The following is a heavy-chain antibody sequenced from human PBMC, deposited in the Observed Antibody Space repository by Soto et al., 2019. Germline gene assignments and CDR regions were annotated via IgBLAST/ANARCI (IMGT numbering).Heavy chain of an antibody. CDR1: GYTFTNYG. Sequence: QVQVVQSGDEVKKPVASVKVSCKASGYTFTNYGFSWVRQAPGQGLEWMGWISGYNGNTKYAEKFQGRVTMTTDTSTSTAHMELRSLRSDDTAVYYCAREGQAPYYYYGMDVWGQGTAVTVSS. V-gene: IGHV1-18*01. CDR3: AREGQAPYYYYGMDV. J-gene: IGHJ6*02. CDR2: ISGYNGNT.